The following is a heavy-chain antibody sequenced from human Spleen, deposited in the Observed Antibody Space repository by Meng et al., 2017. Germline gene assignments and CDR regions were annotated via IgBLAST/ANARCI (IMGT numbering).Heavy chain of an antibody. CDR3: ARDRRYGGNIPRSFDI. Sequence: SLKISCAASGFNFSSYDMNWVRQAPEKGLEWVSYMSGSGSTIYYADSVKGRSTISRDNAKNSLFLQMSSLSAEDTAVYYCARDRRYGGNIPRSFDIWGQGTMVTVSS. CDR1: GFNFSSYD. D-gene: IGHD4-23*01. V-gene: IGHV3-48*03. CDR2: MSGSGSTI. J-gene: IGHJ3*02.